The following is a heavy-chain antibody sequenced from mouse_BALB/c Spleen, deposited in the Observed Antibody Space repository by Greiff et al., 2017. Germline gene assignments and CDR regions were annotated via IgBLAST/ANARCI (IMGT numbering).Heavy chain of an antibody. CDR3: TRESYYGSSYGY. V-gene: IGHV1S81*02. Sequence: QVQLQQPGAELVKPGASVKLSCKASGYTFTSYYMYWVKQRPGQGLEWIGGINPSNGGTNFNEKFRSKATLTVDKSSSTAYMQLSSLTSEDSAVYYCTRESYYGSSYGYWGQGTTLTVSS. CDR2: INPSNGGT. CDR1: GYTFTSYY. J-gene: IGHJ2*01. D-gene: IGHD1-1*01.